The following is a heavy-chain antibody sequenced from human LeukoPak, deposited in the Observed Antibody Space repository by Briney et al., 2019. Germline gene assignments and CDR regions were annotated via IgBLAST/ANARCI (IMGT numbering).Heavy chain of an antibody. D-gene: IGHD3-10*01. Sequence: SETLSLTCTVSGESISSSSYYWGWIRQPPGKGLEWIGSIYYSGSTYYNPSLKSRVTISVDTSKNQFSLKLSSVTAADTAVYYCARHMARGVSVFGLYYWGQGTLVTVSS. CDR1: GESISSSSYY. CDR3: ARHMARGVSVFGLYY. V-gene: IGHV4-39*01. J-gene: IGHJ4*02. CDR2: IYYSGST.